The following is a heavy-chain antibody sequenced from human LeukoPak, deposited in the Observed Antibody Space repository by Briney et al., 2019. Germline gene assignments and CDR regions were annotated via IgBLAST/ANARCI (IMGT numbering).Heavy chain of an antibody. CDR3: ARDDLAYCGGDCYSGAY. Sequence: SETLSLTCTVSGGSISNYYWSWIRQPPGKELEWIGYIYYSGSTNYNPSPKSRVTISVDTSKNQFSLKLSSVTAADTAVYYCARDDLAYCGGDCYSGAYWGQGTLVTVSS. D-gene: IGHD2-21*02. V-gene: IGHV4-59*01. CDR2: IYYSGST. CDR1: GGSISNYY. J-gene: IGHJ4*02.